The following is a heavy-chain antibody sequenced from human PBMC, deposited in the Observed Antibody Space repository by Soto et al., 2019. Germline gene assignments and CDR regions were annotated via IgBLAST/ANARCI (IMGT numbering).Heavy chain of an antibody. Sequence: GASVKVSCKVSGYTLTELSMHWVRQAPGEGLEWMGGFDLEDGETIYAQKFQGRVTMTEDTSADTAYMELSSLRSEDTAVYYCATLAYGGKFDYWGQGTLVTVSS. V-gene: IGHV1-24*01. D-gene: IGHD4-17*01. CDR2: FDLEDGET. J-gene: IGHJ4*02. CDR3: ATLAYGGKFDY. CDR1: GYTLTELS.